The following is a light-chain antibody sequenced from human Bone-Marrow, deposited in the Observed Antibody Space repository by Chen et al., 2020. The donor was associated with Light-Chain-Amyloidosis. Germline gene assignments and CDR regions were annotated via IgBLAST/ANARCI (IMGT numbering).Light chain of an antibody. CDR2: RDT. J-gene: IGLJ2*01. V-gene: IGLV3-25*03. CDR1: DLPTKY. Sequence: SYELTQPPSVSVSPGQTARITCSGDDLPTKYAYWYQQKPGQAPVLVIHRDTERPSGISERFSGSSSGRTATLTISGVQAEDEADYRCQSADSSGTYEVIFGGGTKLTVL. CDR3: QSADSSGTYEVI.